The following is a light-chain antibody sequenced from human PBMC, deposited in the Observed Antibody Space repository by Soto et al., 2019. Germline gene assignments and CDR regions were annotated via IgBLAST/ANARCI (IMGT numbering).Light chain of an antibody. Sequence: QSLLTPPPTMSGAPGQRVNISCTGRSSNIGATYDVQWYQQLPGTAPKLLIYGNSNRPSGVPDRFSGSKSGTSASLAITGLQADDEADYYCQSYDSSLSAHYVFGTGTKVTVL. J-gene: IGLJ1*01. CDR2: GNS. CDR3: QSYDSSLSAHYV. CDR1: SSNIGATYD. V-gene: IGLV1-40*01.